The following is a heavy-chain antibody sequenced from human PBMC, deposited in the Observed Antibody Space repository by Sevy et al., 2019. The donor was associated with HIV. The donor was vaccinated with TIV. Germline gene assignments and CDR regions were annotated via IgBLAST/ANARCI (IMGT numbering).Heavy chain of an antibody. J-gene: IGHJ6*02. V-gene: IGHV1-18*01. CDR3: ARETLWFGQIYYYYYYGMDV. D-gene: IGHD3-10*01. CDR2: ISAYNGST. CDR1: GYTFTSYG. Sequence: ASVKVSCKASGYTFTSYGISWVRQAPGQGLEWMGWISAYNGSTNYAQKLQGRVTMTTDTSTSTAYMELRSLRSDDTAVYYCARETLWFGQIYYYYYYGMDVWGQGTTVTVSS.